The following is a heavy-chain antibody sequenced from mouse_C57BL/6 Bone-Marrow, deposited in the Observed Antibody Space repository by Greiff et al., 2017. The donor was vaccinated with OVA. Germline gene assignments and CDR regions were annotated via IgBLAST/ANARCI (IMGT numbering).Heavy chain of an antibody. J-gene: IGHJ4*01. V-gene: IGHV1-69*01. CDR3: AREGYLYYYAMDY. D-gene: IGHD3-1*01. CDR2: IDPSASYT. Sequence: QVQLQQPGAELVMPGASVKLSCKASGYTFTSYWMHWVKQRPGQGLEWIGEIDPSASYTNYNQKFKGKSTLTVDKSSSTAYMQLSSLTSEDSAVYYCAREGYLYYYAMDYWGQGTSVTVSS. CDR1: GYTFTSYW.